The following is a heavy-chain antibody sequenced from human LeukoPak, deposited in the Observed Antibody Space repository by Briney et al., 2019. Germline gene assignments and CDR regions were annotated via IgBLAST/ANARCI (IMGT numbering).Heavy chain of an antibody. CDR3: AKDLYSSGWFYY. V-gene: IGHV3-23*01. J-gene: IGHJ4*02. CDR2: ISGSGGST. D-gene: IGHD6-19*01. Sequence: GGSLRLSCAASGFTFSSCSMNWVRKAPGKGLESVSAISGSGGSTYYADSVKGRFTISRDNSKNTLYLQMNSLRAEDTAVYYCAKDLYSSGWFYYWGQGTLVTVSS. CDR1: GFTFSSCS.